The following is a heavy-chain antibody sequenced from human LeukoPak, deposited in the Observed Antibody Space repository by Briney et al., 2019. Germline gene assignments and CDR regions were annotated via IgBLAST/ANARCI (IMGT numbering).Heavy chain of an antibody. D-gene: IGHD1-26*01. Sequence: RTSETLSLTCTVSGGSISSYYWSWIRQPAGKGLEWIGRIYSSGSTNYSPSLKSRVTMSVDTSKNQFSLQLNSVTPEDTAVYYCARVDEKGRKGDAFDIWGQGTMVTVSS. V-gene: IGHV4-4*07. CDR1: GGSISSYY. J-gene: IGHJ3*02. CDR2: IYSSGST. CDR3: ARVDEKGRKGDAFDI.